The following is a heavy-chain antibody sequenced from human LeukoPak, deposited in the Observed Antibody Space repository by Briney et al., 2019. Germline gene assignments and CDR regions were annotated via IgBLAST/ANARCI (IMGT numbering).Heavy chain of an antibody. CDR2: IYYSGST. J-gene: IGHJ4*02. CDR3: ARIAVAGYFDY. CDR1: GGSISSYY. V-gene: IGHV4-59*01. D-gene: IGHD6-19*01. Sequence: SETLSLTCTVSGGSISSYYWSWIRQPPGKGLELIGYIYYSGSTNYNPSLKSRVTISVDTSKNQFSLKLSSVTAADTAVYYCARIAVAGYFDYWGQGTLVTVSS.